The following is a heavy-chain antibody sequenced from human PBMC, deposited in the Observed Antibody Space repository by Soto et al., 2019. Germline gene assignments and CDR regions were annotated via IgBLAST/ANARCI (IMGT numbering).Heavy chain of an antibody. V-gene: IGHV2-5*02. Sequence: QITLKESGPTLVKPTQTLTLTCTFSGFSLSTSGVGVGWIRQPPGKALEWLALIYWDDGKRYSPSLKSRLTITTDTSKHQVVLTMTNMDPVDTATYYCAHARHPYYYYGVDVWGQATTVTVSS. CDR2: IYWDDGK. CDR3: AHARHPYYYYGVDV. CDR1: GFSLSTSGVG. J-gene: IGHJ6*02.